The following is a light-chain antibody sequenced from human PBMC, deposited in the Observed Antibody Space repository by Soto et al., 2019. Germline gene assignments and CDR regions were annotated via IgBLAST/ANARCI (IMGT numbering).Light chain of an antibody. J-gene: IGKJ3*01. V-gene: IGKV1-33*01. CDR3: QQFDTLPLT. CDR2: DAS. CDR1: QDISNY. Sequence: DIQMTQSPSSLSASVGDRVTITCQASQDISNYLNWYQHKPGKAPKLLIYDASNLQTGVPSRFSGSGSGAKFTFTISSLQPEDIATYYCQQFDTLPLTFGPGTRVDIK.